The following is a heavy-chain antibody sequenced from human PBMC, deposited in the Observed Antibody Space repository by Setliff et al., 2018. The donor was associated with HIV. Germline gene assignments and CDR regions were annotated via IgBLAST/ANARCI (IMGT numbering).Heavy chain of an antibody. CDR1: GGTFSSYA. J-gene: IGHJ4*01. Sequence: SVKVSCKASGGTFSSYAINWVRQAPGHGLEWTGGVIPTRGITNYAQKFQGRVTIPADKSTSTAYMELSSLRSEDTAVYYCASDYYGSGSEYFDYWGQGTLVTVSS. CDR2: VIPTRGIT. D-gene: IGHD3-10*01. CDR3: ASDYYGSGSEYFDY. V-gene: IGHV1-69*10.